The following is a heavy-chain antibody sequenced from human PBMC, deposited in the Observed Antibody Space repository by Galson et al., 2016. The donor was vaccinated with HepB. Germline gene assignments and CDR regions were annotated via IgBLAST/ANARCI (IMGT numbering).Heavy chain of an antibody. V-gene: IGHV3-48*02. CDR1: GFAFRSYN. D-gene: IGHD3-3*01. CDR2: ISATGSTL. CDR3: ARDRSAIFGVALPFDP. J-gene: IGHJ5*02. Sequence: SLRLSCAASGFAFRSYNMNWVRQTPGKGLEWISYISATGSTLYYADFAQGRFIISRDNAKNSLYLQMNSLRDEDTAVYYCARDRSAIFGVALPFDPWGQGTLVTVSS.